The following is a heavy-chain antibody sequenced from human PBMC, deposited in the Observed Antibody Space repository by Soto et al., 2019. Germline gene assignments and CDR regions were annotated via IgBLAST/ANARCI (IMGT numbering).Heavy chain of an antibody. CDR2: TYYRSKWYN. J-gene: IGHJ4*02. CDR1: GYSVSSNSAT. D-gene: IGHD6-19*01. Sequence: SQTLSLTCAISGYSVSSNSATWNWIRQSPSRGLEWLGRTYYRSKWYNDYAVSVKSRITINPDTSKKQFSLQLNSVTPEDTAVYYCARQQWMVLGHFDYWGQGTLVTVSS. V-gene: IGHV6-1*01. CDR3: ARQQWMVLGHFDY.